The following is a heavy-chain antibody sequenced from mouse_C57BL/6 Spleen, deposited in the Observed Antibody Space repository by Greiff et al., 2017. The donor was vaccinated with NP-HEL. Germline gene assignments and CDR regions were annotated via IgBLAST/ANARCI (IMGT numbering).Heavy chain of an antibody. Sequence: EVKLMESGPVLVKPGASVKMSCKASGYTFTDYYMNWVKQSHGKSLEWIGVINPYNGGTSYNQKFKGKATLTVDKSSSTAYMELNSLTSEDSAVYYCAREVHYSAYYFDYWGQGTTLTVSS. J-gene: IGHJ2*01. CDR2: INPYNGGT. CDR1: GYTFTDYY. V-gene: IGHV1-19*01. D-gene: IGHD2-12*01. CDR3: AREVHYSAYYFDY.